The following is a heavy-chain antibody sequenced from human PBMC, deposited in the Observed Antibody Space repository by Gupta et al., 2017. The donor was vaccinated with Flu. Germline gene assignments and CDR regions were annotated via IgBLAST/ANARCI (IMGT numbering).Heavy chain of an antibody. J-gene: IGHJ5*02. CDR3: ARPIWFGESGGFDP. CDR2: ISSSGSTI. Sequence: EVQLVESGGGLVQPGGSLRLSCAASGFTFSSYELNWFGQAPGKGLEWVSYISSSGSTIYYADSVKGRFTISRDNAKNSLYLQMNSLRAEDTAVYYCARPIWFGESGGFDPWGQGTLVTVSS. CDR1: GFTFSSYE. V-gene: IGHV3-48*03. D-gene: IGHD3-10*01.